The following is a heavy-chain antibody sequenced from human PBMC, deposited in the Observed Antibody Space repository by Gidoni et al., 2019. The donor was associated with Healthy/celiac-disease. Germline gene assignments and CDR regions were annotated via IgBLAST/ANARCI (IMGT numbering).Heavy chain of an antibody. V-gene: IGHV4-4*02. D-gene: IGHD2-8*01. J-gene: IGHJ6*03. CDR1: GGSISSSNW. CDR3: ARRRVLVDGYNLMGAYYYYYYMDV. Sequence: QVQLQESGPGLVKPSGTLSLTCAVSGGSISSSNWWSWVRQPPGKGLEWIGEIYHSGSNNYNPSLKSRVTISVDKSKNQFSLKLSSVTAADTAVYYCARRRVLVDGYNLMGAYYYYYYMDVWGKGTTVTVSS. CDR2: IYHSGSN.